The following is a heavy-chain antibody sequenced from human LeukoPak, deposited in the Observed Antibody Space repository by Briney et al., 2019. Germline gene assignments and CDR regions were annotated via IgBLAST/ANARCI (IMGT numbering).Heavy chain of an antibody. V-gene: IGHV1-2*02. CDR3: ARDTGXEAAIRY. CDR2: INPNSGGT. Sequence: ASVKVSCKASGYTFTGYYMHWVRQAPGQGLEWMGWINPNSGGTNYAQKFQGRVTMTRDTSISTAYMELSRLRSDDTAVYYCARDTGXEAAIRYWGQGTLVTVSS. J-gene: IGHJ4*02. D-gene: IGHD2-2*02. CDR1: GYTFTGYY.